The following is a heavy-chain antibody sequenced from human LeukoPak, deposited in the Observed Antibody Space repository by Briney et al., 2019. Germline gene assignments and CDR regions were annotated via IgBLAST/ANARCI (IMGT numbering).Heavy chain of an antibody. CDR1: GFTFSSYG. J-gene: IGHJ4*02. CDR2: IRYDGSNK. V-gene: IGHV3-30*02. Sequence: PGGSLRLSCAASGFTFSSYGMHWVRQAPGKGLEWVAFIRYDGSNKYYADSVKGRFTISRDNSKNTLYLQMNSLRAEDTAVYYCAKDGLYSSGAFDYWGQGTLVTVSS. D-gene: IGHD6-19*01. CDR3: AKDGLYSSGAFDY.